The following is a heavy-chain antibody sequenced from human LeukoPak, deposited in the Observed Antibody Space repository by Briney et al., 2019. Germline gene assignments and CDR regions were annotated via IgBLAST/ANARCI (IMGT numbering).Heavy chain of an antibody. J-gene: IGHJ4*02. Sequence: GGSPTLSCAASGFTFSSYEMNWVRQAPGKGLEWVSYISSSGSTIYYADSVKGRFTISRDNSKNTLYLQMNSLRAEDTAVYYCARRAGGYSHPYDYWGQGTLVTVSS. V-gene: IGHV3-48*03. D-gene: IGHD4-23*01. CDR3: ARRAGGYSHPYDY. CDR1: GFTFSSYE. CDR2: ISSSGSTI.